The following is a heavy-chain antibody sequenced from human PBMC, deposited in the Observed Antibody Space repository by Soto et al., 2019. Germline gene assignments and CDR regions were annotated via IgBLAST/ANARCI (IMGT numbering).Heavy chain of an antibody. V-gene: IGHV4-30-4*01. J-gene: IGHJ5*02. CDR3: ARQTRKQVERQRFSDP. D-gene: IGHD1-1*01. CDR2: IYYSGST. Sequence: PSETLSLTCTVSGGSISSGDYYWSWIRQPPGKGLEWIGYIYYSGSTYYNPSLKSRVTISVDTSKNQFSLKLSSVTAADTAVYYCARQTRKQVERQRFSDPWGQGTLVTVSS. CDR1: GGSISSGDYY.